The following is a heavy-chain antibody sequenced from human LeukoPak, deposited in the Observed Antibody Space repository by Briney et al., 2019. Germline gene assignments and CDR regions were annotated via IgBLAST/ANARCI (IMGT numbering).Heavy chain of an antibody. V-gene: IGHV4-39*07. CDR1: GGSISSGGYY. J-gene: IGHJ3*02. CDR2: INHSGST. Sequence: SETLSLTCTVSGGSISSGGYYWSWIRQPAGKGLEWIGEINHSGSTNYNPSLKSRVTISVDTSKNQFSLKLSSVTAADTAVYYCARVTGTTAMVSDAFDIWGQGTMVTVSS. D-gene: IGHD5-18*01. CDR3: ARVTGTTAMVSDAFDI.